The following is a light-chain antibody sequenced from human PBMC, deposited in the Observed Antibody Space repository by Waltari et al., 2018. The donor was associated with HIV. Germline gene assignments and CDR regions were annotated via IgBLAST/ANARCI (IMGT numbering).Light chain of an antibody. CDR2: WGS. CDR1: QSLLHSNGFDY. J-gene: IGKJ4*01. V-gene: IGKV2-28*01. CDR3: MQSLQTPVT. Sequence: EIVMTQSPFSLPVAPGESASISCRSSQSLLHSNGFDYLDWYLQKPGQSPQLLIYWGSNRASGVSDRFTGSGSGTDFTLKISRLEAEDIGVYFCMQSLQTPVTFGGGTKVEMK.